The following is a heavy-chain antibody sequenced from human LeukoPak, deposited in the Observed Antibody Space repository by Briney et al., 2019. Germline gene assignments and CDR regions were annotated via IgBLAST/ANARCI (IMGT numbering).Heavy chain of an antibody. CDR2: ISYDGSNK. J-gene: IGHJ4*02. CDR3: ARDARSSSCPDY. Sequence: PGGSLRLSCAASGFTFSSYAMHWVRQAPGKGLEWVAVISYDGSNKYYADSVKGRFTISRDNSKNTLYLQMNSLRAEDTAVYYCARDARSSSCPDYWGQGTLVTVSS. CDR1: GFTFSSYA. D-gene: IGHD6-13*01. V-gene: IGHV3-30-3*01.